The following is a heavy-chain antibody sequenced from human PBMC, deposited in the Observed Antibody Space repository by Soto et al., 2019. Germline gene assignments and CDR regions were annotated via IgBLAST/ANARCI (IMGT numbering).Heavy chain of an antibody. Sequence: PGGSLRLSCAASGFTFSNAWMNWVRQAPGKGLEWVAIIWYDGSNKYYADSVKGRFTISRDNSKNTLYLQMNSLRAEDTAVYYCARDHHDSSGYYSYYFDYWGQGTLVTVSS. V-gene: IGHV3-33*08. J-gene: IGHJ4*02. D-gene: IGHD3-22*01. CDR3: ARDHHDSSGYYSYYFDY. CDR2: IWYDGSNK. CDR1: GFTFSNAW.